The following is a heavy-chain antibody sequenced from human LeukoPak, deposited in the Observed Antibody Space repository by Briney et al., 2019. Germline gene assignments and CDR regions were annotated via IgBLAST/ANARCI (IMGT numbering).Heavy chain of an antibody. D-gene: IGHD6-13*01. CDR1: GFTFSSYS. Sequence: PGGSLRLSCAASGFTFSSYSMNWVRRAPGKGLEWVSSISSSSSYIYYADSVKGRFTISRDNAKNSLYLQMNSLRAEDTAVYYCARDKYSSSWYDYWGQGTLVTVSS. J-gene: IGHJ4*02. V-gene: IGHV3-21*01. CDR2: ISSSSSYI. CDR3: ARDKYSSSWYDY.